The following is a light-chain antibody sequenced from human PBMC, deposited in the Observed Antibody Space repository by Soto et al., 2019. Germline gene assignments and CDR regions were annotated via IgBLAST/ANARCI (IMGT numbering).Light chain of an antibody. Sequence: QSALTQPPSVSGSPGQSVPISCTGTSSDVGSYNSVSWYQQPPGTVPKPMIYEVSNRPSGVPDRFSGSKSGNTASLTISGLQADDEADYYCSSYTTRNTYVFGTGTKLTVL. CDR1: SSDVGSYNS. CDR3: SSYTTRNTYV. J-gene: IGLJ1*01. V-gene: IGLV2-18*02. CDR2: EVS.